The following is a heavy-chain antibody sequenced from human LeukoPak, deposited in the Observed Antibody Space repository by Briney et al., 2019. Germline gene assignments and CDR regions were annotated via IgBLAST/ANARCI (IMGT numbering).Heavy chain of an antibody. J-gene: IGHJ4*02. D-gene: IGHD1-26*01. CDR2: IKQDGSEK. CDR3: ARRVGATTYYFDY. Sequence: GGSLRLSCAASGFTFSSYWMSRVRQAPGKGLEWVANIKQDGSEKYYVDSVKGRFTISRDNAKNSLYLQMNSLRAEDTAVYYCARRVGATTYYFDYWGQGTLVTVSS. CDR1: GFTFSSYW. V-gene: IGHV3-7*01.